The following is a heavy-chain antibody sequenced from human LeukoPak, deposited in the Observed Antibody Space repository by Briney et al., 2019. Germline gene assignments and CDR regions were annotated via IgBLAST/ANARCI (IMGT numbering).Heavy chain of an antibody. V-gene: IGHV3-21*04. Sequence: GGSLRLSCAASGFTFSSYSMNWVRQAPGKGLEWVSSISSSSSYIYYADSVKGRFTISRDNAKNSLYLQMNGLRAEDTAVYYCAKDFNSGSYNDYWGQGTLVTVSS. CDR2: ISSSSSYI. CDR3: AKDFNSGSYNDY. D-gene: IGHD1-26*01. CDR1: GFTFSSYS. J-gene: IGHJ4*02.